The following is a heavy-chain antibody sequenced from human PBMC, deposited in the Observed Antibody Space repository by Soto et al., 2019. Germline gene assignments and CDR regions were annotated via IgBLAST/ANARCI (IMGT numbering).Heavy chain of an antibody. CDR2: ISAYNGNT. Sequence: QVQLVQSGAEVKKPGASVKVSCKASGYTFTSYGISWVRQAPGQGLEWMGWISAYNGNTNYAQKLQGRVTMTTDTXTXXAYMELRSLRSDDTAVYYCARDPTYSTYYYYGMDVWGQGTTVTVSS. J-gene: IGHJ6*02. CDR1: GYTFTSYG. D-gene: IGHD6-13*01. V-gene: IGHV1-18*01. CDR3: ARDPTYSTYYYYGMDV.